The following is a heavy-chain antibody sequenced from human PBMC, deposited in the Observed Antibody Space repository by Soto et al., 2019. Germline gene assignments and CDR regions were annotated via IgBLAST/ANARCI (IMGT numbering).Heavy chain of an antibody. CDR3: ARAYGGNDYYYYGMDV. CDR1: GGSISSGDYY. V-gene: IGHV4-30-4*01. Sequence: QVQLQESGPGLVKPSQTLSLTCTVSGGSISSGDYYWSWIRQPPGKGLEWIGYIYYSGRTYYNPSLKSRVTISVDTSKNQFSLKLSSVSAADTAVYYCARAYGGNDYYYYGMDVWGQGTTVTVSS. CDR2: IYYSGRT. J-gene: IGHJ6*02. D-gene: IGHD4-17*01.